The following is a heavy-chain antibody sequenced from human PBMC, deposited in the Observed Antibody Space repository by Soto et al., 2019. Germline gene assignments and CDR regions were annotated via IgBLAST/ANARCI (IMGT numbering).Heavy chain of an antibody. D-gene: IGHD1-26*01. CDR1: GRAFSGYY. Sequence: PSETLALTCAVYGRAFSGYYWRWMREPPGKGLEWIGEINHSGSTNYNPSLKSRVTISVDTSKNQFSLKLSSVTAADTAVYYCARGTSAGATFISWFDPWGQGPLVTVSS. CDR3: ARGTSAGATFISWFDP. J-gene: IGHJ5*02. CDR2: INHSGST. V-gene: IGHV4-34*01.